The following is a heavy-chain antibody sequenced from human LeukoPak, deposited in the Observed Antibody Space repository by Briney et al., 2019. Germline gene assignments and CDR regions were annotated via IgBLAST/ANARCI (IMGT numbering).Heavy chain of an antibody. D-gene: IGHD5-18*01. V-gene: IGHV3-23*01. CDR3: ARVNTAMGGNFDY. J-gene: IGHJ4*02. CDR1: GFTFSDYY. Sequence: GGSLRLSCAASGFTFSDYYMSWIRQAPGKGLEWVSAISGSGGSTYYADSVKGRFTISRDNSKNTLYLQMNSLRAEDTAVYYCARVNTAMGGNFDYWGQGTLVTVSS. CDR2: ISGSGGST.